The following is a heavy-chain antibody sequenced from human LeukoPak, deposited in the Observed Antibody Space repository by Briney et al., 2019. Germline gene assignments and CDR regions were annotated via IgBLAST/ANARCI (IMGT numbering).Heavy chain of an antibody. CDR1: GYTFTSYG. Sequence: ASVKVSCKASGYTFTSYGINWVRQAPGQGLEWMGWISGYNGNTHYAQKLQGRVTMTTDTSTTTANMELRSLRSDDTAVYYCAREGGGYGGYDYWGQGTLVTVSS. V-gene: IGHV1-18*01. CDR2: ISGYNGNT. J-gene: IGHJ4*02. D-gene: IGHD2-15*01. CDR3: AREGGGYGGYDY.